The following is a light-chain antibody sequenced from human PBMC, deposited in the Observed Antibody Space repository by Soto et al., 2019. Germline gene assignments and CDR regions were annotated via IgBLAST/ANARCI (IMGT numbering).Light chain of an antibody. V-gene: IGLV9-49*01. CDR3: GADHGRGINFVLV. CDR2: VGTGGIVG. CDR1: SGYSNYK. J-gene: IGLJ2*01. Sequence: QLVLTQPPSASASLGASVTLTCTLSSGYSNYKVDWYQQRPGKGPRFVMRVGTGGIVGSKGDGIPDRFSVLGSGLNRYLTIKNIQEEDESDYHCGADHGRGINFVLVFGGGTKVTVL.